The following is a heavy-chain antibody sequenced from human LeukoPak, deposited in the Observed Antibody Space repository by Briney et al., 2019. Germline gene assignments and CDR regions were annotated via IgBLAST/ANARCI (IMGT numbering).Heavy chain of an antibody. J-gene: IGHJ5*02. CDR1: GGSISSSSYY. CDR3: ARQGITMIRGGWFDP. D-gene: IGHD3-10*01. Sequence: SETLSLTCTVSGGSISSSSYYWGWIRQPPGKGLEWIGSIYYSGSTYYNPSLKSRVTISADTSKNQFSLKLSSVTAADTAVYYCARQGITMIRGGWFDPWGQGTLITVSS. V-gene: IGHV4-39*01. CDR2: IYYSGST.